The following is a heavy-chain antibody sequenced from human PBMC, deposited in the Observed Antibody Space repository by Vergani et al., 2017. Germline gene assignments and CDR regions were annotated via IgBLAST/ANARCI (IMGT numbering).Heavy chain of an antibody. CDR2: ISSSSSYI. CDR1: GFTFSSYS. V-gene: IGHV3-21*01. D-gene: IGHD3-22*01. J-gene: IGHJ4*02. Sequence: EVQLVESGGGLVKPGGSLRLSCAASGFTFSSYSMNWVRQAPGQGLEWVSSISSSSSYIYYADSVKGRFTISRDNAKNSLYLQMNSLRAEDTAVYYCARDVFYYDSSGYYSGFFDYWGQGTLVTVSS. CDR3: ARDVFYYDSSGYYSGFFDY.